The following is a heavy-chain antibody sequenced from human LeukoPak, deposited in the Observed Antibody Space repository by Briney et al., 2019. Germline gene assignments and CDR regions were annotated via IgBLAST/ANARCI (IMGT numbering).Heavy chain of an antibody. CDR3: ARHSGYSSGWYGAFDI. CDR1: GYRFTNYW. V-gene: IGHV5-51*01. Sequence: GESLKISCKGSGYRFTNYWIGWVRQMPGKGLEWMGMIYPGDSDTRYRPSFQGQVTISADKSISTAYLQWSSLKASDTAMYYCARHSGYSSGWYGAFDIWGQGTMVTVSS. J-gene: IGHJ3*02. CDR2: IYPGDSDT. D-gene: IGHD6-19*01.